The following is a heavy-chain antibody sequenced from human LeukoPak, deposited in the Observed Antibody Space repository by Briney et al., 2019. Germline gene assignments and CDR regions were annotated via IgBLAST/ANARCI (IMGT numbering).Heavy chain of an antibody. CDR3: ARGIGSSGYYFDY. CDR1: GFTFSTYW. CDR2: IKEDGSEK. J-gene: IGHJ4*02. V-gene: IGHV3-7*01. Sequence: GGSLRLSCAASGFTFSTYWMSWVRQAPGKGLEWVANIKEDGSEKYYGDSVKGRFTISRDNSKNTLYLQMNSLRAEDTAVYYCARGIGSSGYYFDYWGQGTLVTVSS. D-gene: IGHD3-22*01.